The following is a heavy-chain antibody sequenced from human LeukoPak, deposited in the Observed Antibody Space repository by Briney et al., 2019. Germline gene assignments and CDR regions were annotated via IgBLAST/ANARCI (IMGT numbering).Heavy chain of an antibody. CDR1: GGSISTYY. D-gene: IGHD5-18*01. Sequence: ESSETLSLTCTVSGGSISTYYWSWIRQPAGKGLEWIGRIYTSGSTNYNPSLKSRVTMSVDTSKNQFSLKLSSVTAADTAVYYCAREGYSYGYGFSYFDYWGQGTLVTVSS. CDR2: IYTSGST. J-gene: IGHJ4*02. CDR3: AREGYSYGYGFSYFDY. V-gene: IGHV4-4*07.